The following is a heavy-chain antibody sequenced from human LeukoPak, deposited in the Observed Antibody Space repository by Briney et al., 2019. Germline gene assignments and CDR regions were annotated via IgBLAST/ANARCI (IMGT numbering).Heavy chain of an antibody. D-gene: IGHD3-9*01. CDR1: GGSISSGDYY. CDR3: ATARHYYDILTGYPNDAFDI. Sequence: PSDTLSLTCTVSGGSISSGDYYWSWIRQPPGKGLEWIGYIYYSGRPYYNPSLKSRVTISVDTSKNQFSLKLSSVTAADTAVYYCATARHYYDILTGYPNDAFDIWGQGTMVTVSS. J-gene: IGHJ3*02. CDR2: IYYSGRP. V-gene: IGHV4-30-4*02.